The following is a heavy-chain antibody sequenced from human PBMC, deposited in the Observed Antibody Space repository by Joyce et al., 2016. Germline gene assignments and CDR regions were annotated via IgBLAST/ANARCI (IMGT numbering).Heavy chain of an antibody. CDR2: IDPSDSYC. D-gene: IGHD2-8*01. J-gene: IGHJ3*02. CDR1: GYSFTTYW. V-gene: IGHV5-10-1*03. Sequence: EVQLVQSGAEVKKPGASLRISCKGSGYSFTTYWISWVRQMPVKGLVCMVRIDPSDSYCNYSPSFQGHVTISADKSISTAYLQWRSLKASDTSRYYCAKWRSRGNAFDIWGQGTMVTVSS. CDR3: AKWRSRGNAFDI.